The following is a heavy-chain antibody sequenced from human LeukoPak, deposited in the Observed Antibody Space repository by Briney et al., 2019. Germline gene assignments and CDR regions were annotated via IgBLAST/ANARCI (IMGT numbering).Heavy chain of an antibody. CDR3: ARDGGSSGDY. J-gene: IGHJ4*02. CDR2: IWYDGSNK. V-gene: IGHV3-33*01. D-gene: IGHD3-16*01. Sequence: GRSLRLSCAASGFILNDYGMHWVRQAPGKGLEWVAVIWYDGSNKYYADSVKGRFTISRDNSKNTLYLQMNSLRAEDTAVYYCARDGGSSGDYWGQGTLVTVSS. CDR1: GFILNDYG.